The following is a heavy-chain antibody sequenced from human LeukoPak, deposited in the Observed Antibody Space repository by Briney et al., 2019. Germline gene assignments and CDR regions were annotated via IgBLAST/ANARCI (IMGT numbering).Heavy chain of an antibody. J-gene: IGHJ4*02. CDR3: AKHSDCSGSTCYKFDY. D-gene: IGHD2-15*01. Sequence: GGSLRLSCAASGFTFSSYAMSWVRQAPGKGLEWVSFISGSGGSANYADSVKGRFTISRDNSKNTVYLQMNTLRAEDTALYYCAKHSDCSGSTCYKFDYWGQGSLVTASS. CDR1: GFTFSSYA. CDR2: ISGSGGSA. V-gene: IGHV3-23*01.